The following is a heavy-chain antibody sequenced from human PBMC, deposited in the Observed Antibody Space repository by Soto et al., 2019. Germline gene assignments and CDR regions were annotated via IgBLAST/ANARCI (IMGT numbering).Heavy chain of an antibody. V-gene: IGHV3-53*04. Sequence: GGSLRLPCAVSGFTVSSNYMSRVRQDPGKGLEWVSVIYSGGSTYYADSVKGRFTISRHNSKNTLYLQMNSLRAEDPAVYYSARDRERYYYMDVWGKGTTVTVSS. CDR1: GFTVSSNY. D-gene: IGHD1-26*01. CDR3: ARDRERYYYMDV. J-gene: IGHJ6*03. CDR2: IYSGGST.